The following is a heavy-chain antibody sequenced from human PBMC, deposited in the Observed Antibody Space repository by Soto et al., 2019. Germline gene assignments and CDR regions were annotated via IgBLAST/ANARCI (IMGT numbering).Heavy chain of an antibody. V-gene: IGHV4-39*01. CDR3: ARPLQLAVSGFDP. D-gene: IGHD3-3*02. Sequence: PSETLSLTCAVSGDSISSSSYYWAWIRQPPGKGLEWIGSIHYRANSYYSASLKSRITMSGDTSKNQIPLRLSSVTAADTAVYYCARPLQLAVSGFDPWGQGTLVTVSS. J-gene: IGHJ5*02. CDR2: IHYRANS. CDR1: GDSISSSSYY.